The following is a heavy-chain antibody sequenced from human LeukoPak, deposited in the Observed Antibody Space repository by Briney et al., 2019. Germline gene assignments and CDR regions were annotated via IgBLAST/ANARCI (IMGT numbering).Heavy chain of an antibody. V-gene: IGHV4-34*01. D-gene: IGHD5-12*01. CDR2: INHSGST. CDR3: AGDYCSGYQFDY. Sequence: SETLSLTCAVYGGSFSGYYWSWIRQPPGKGLEWIGEINHSGSTNYNPSLKSRVTISVDTSKNQFSLKLSSVTAADTAVYYCAGDYCSGYQFDYWGQGTLVTVSS. CDR1: GGSFSGYY. J-gene: IGHJ4*02.